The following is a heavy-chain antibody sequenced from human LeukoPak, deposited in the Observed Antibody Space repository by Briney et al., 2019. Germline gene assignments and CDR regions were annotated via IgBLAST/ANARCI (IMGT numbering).Heavy chain of an antibody. J-gene: IGHJ4*02. CDR3: ARDGEEDYFNY. CDR2: IYYSGST. CDR1: GGSISSGGYY. V-gene: IGHV4-31*03. Sequence: SETLSLTCTVSGGSISSGGYYWSWIRQHPGKGLEWIGYIYYSGSTYYNPSLKSRVTISVDTSKNQFSLKLSSVTAADTAVYYCARDGEEDYFNYWGQGTLVTVSS.